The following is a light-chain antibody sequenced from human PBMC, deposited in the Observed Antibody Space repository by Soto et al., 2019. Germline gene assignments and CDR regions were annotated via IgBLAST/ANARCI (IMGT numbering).Light chain of an antibody. CDR3: ATWDDSVRVV. Sequence: QSVLTQPPSASGTPGQRVTISCSGSSSNIESNYVYWYQQLPGTAPKLLIYSNDQRPSGVPDRFSGSTSGTSASLAISGLRSEDEADYYCATWDDSVRVVFGGGTKLTVL. V-gene: IGLV1-47*02. CDR2: SND. CDR1: SSNIESNY. J-gene: IGLJ2*01.